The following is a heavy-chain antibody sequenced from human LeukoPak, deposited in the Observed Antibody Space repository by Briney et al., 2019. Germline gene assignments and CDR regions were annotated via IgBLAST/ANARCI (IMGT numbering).Heavy chain of an antibody. CDR1: GGSINSGGYY. V-gene: IGHV4-61*08. Sequence: SETLFLTCTVSGGSINSGGYYWSWIRQHPWKGLEWIGYIYYSGSTNYNSSLKSRVTISVDTSKNQFSLKLSSVTAADTAVYYCARGRSGYDYETNWFDPWGQGTLVTVSS. CDR2: IYYSGST. D-gene: IGHD5-12*01. J-gene: IGHJ5*02. CDR3: ARGRSGYDYETNWFDP.